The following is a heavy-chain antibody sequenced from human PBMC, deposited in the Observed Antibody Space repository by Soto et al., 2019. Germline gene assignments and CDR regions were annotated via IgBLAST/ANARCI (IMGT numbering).Heavy chain of an antibody. CDR2: IIPILGIA. D-gene: IGHD6-19*01. J-gene: IGHJ4*02. CDR3: ARVPPGIAVADPLYYFDY. Sequence: QVQLVQSGAEVKKPGSSVKVSCKASGSTFSSHTISWGRQAPGQGPEGMGRIIPILGIANYAQKFQGRVTITADKSTSTAYMELSSLRAEDTAVYYCARVPPGIAVADPLYYFDYWGQGTLVTVSS. CDR1: GSTFSSHT. V-gene: IGHV1-69*02.